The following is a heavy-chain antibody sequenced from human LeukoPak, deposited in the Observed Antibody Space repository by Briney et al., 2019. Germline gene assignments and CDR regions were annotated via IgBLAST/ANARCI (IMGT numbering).Heavy chain of an antibody. CDR3: VRGTGY. Sequence: GGSLRLSCSVSGFTFSTYVMHWVRQAPGKGLEYVSAISSNGDNTYYADSVKGRFTISRDNSKNTLYLQMSSLRADDTAVYHCVRGTGYWGEGTLVTVSS. CDR2: ISSNGDNT. CDR1: GFTFSTYV. J-gene: IGHJ4*02. V-gene: IGHV3-64D*06.